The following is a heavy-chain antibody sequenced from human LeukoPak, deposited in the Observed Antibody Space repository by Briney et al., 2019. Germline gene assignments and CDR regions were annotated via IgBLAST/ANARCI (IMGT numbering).Heavy chain of an antibody. Sequence: GGSLRLSCAASGFTVSSNYMSWVRQAPRKVLEWLSAISGRGGSTNYADSVKGRFTISRDNSKNTLYLQMNSLRAEDTAVYYCAKSGYNRFDYWGQGTLVTVSS. J-gene: IGHJ4*02. CDR1: GFTVSSNY. V-gene: IGHV3-23*01. CDR2: ISGRGGST. D-gene: IGHD5-24*01. CDR3: AKSGYNRFDY.